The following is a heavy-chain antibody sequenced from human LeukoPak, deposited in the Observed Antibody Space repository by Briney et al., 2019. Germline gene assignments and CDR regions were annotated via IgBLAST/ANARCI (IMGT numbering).Heavy chain of an antibody. V-gene: IGHV5-51*01. CDR3: ARSFGLDV. Sequence: KAGESLKISCKASGCSFTTYWIAWVRQMPGKGLEWMGIIYPGDSDIRYSPSLQGQVTISADKSISTAYLQWSALKASDTAMYYCARSFGLDVWGQGTAVTVSS. CDR1: GCSFTTYW. CDR2: IYPGDSDI. J-gene: IGHJ6*02.